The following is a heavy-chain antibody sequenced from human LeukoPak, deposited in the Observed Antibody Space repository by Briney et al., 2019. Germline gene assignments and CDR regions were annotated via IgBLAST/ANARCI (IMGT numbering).Heavy chain of an antibody. Sequence: GGSLRLSCAASGFTFSSYSMNWVRQAPGKGLEWGSSISSSSSYIYYADSVKGRFTISRDNSKNTLYLQMNSLRAEDTAVYYCAKDLYYYGSGSLVNYFDYWGQGTLVTVSS. V-gene: IGHV3-21*01. CDR3: AKDLYYYGSGSLVNYFDY. CDR2: ISSSSSYI. D-gene: IGHD3-10*01. J-gene: IGHJ4*02. CDR1: GFTFSSYS.